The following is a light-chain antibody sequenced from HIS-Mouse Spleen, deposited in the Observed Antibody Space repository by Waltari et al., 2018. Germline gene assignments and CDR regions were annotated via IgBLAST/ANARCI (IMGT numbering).Light chain of an antibody. J-gene: IGLJ2*01. Sequence: QSALTQPASVSGSPGQSIIISCTGTSSDVGGYNYVSWYQQHPGKAPKLMIYDVSNRPSGVSNRFSGSKSGNPASRTISGLQAEDEADYYCSSYTSSSFNVVFGGGTKLTVL. CDR2: DVS. CDR1: SSDVGGYNY. V-gene: IGLV2-14*03. CDR3: SSYTSSSFNVV.